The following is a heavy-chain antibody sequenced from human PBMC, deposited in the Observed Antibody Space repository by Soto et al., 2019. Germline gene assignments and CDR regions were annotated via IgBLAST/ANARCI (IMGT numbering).Heavy chain of an antibody. D-gene: IGHD4-17*01. Sequence: GGSLKLSCAASGFTFSSYGMHWVRQAPGKGLEWVAVIWYDGSNKYYADPVKGRFTISRDNSKNTLYLQMNSLRAEDTAVYYCASEKDYGGNSGLDYWGQGTLVTVSS. CDR2: IWYDGSNK. CDR3: ASEKDYGGNSGLDY. J-gene: IGHJ4*02. CDR1: GFTFSSYG. V-gene: IGHV3-33*01.